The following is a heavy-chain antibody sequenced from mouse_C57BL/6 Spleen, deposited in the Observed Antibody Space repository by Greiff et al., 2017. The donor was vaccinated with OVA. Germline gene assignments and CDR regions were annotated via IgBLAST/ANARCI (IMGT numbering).Heavy chain of an antibody. Sequence: QVQLQQSGAELARPGASVKMSCKASGYTFTSYTMHWVKQRPGQGLEWIGYINPSRGYTKYNQKFKDKATLTADKSSSTAYMQLNSLTSEDSAVYYCASIPGAYWGQGTLVTVSA. J-gene: IGHJ3*01. CDR3: ASIPGAY. CDR2: INPSRGYT. CDR1: GYTFTSYT. V-gene: IGHV1-4*01.